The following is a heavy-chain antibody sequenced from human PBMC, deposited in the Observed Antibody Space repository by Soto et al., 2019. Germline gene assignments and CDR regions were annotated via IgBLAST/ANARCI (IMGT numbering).Heavy chain of an antibody. D-gene: IGHD3-22*01. J-gene: IGHJ3*02. V-gene: IGHV1-69*13. CDR2: IIPIFSTP. Sequence: SVKVSCKASGGTFSSYAISWVRQAPGQGLEWMGGIIPIFSTPNYAQKFQGGVTITADESTSTAYMELSSLRSEDTAVYYCARDKGQRDYYDSSLDAFDIWGQGTMVTVSS. CDR3: ARDKGQRDYYDSSLDAFDI. CDR1: GGTFSSYA.